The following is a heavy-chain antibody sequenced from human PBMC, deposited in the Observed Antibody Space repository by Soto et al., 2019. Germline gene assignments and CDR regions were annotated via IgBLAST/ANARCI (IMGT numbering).Heavy chain of an antibody. CDR2: ISYDGSNK. CDR1: GFTFSSYG. D-gene: IGHD1-26*01. J-gene: IGHJ4*02. V-gene: IGHV3-30*18. CDR3: AKLGQWELIFDY. Sequence: LRLSCAASGFTFSSYGMHWVRQAPGKGLEWVAVISYDGSNKYYADSVKGRFTISRDNSKNTLYLQMNSLRAEDTAVYYCAKLGQWELIFDYWGQGTLVTVSS.